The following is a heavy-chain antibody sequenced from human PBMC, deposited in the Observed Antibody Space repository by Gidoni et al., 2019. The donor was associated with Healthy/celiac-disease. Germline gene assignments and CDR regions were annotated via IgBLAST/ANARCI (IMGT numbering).Heavy chain of an antibody. Sequence: GWIRQPPGKGLEWIGSIYYSGSTYYNPSLKSRVTISVDTSKNQFSLKLSSVTAADTAVYYWASILVGITMVRGVLTDAFDIWGQGTMVTVSS. V-gene: IGHV4-39*01. J-gene: IGHJ3*02. CDR2: IYYSGST. CDR3: ASILVGITMVRGVLTDAFDI. D-gene: IGHD3-10*01.